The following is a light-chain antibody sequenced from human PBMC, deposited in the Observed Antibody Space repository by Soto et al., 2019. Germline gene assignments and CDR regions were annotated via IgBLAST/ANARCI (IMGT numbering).Light chain of an antibody. V-gene: IGKV1-16*02. Sequence: DIQMTQSPSSLPASVGDRVTITCRASQDIINYLAWFRQKPGKAPQSLIYAASNLQSWVPSKFSGSGSGTDFTLTILCLEPEDCASGDCQQHQCYPLSFGGGTTVETK. CDR1: QDIINY. CDR3: QQHQCYPLS. CDR2: AAS. J-gene: IGKJ4*01.